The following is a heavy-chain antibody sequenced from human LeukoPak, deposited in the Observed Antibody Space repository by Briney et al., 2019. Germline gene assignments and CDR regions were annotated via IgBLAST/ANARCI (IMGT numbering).Heavy chain of an antibody. D-gene: IGHD2-21*02. Sequence: ASVKLSCKVSGYTLTELSMHWVRQAPGKGLEWMGGFDPEDGETIYAQKFQGRVTMTEDSSTDTAYMELSSLRSEDTAVYYCATAAAYCGGDFYAPPDYWGQGTLVTVSS. V-gene: IGHV1-24*01. J-gene: IGHJ4*02. CDR1: GYTLTELS. CDR3: ATAAAYCGGDFYAPPDY. CDR2: FDPEDGET.